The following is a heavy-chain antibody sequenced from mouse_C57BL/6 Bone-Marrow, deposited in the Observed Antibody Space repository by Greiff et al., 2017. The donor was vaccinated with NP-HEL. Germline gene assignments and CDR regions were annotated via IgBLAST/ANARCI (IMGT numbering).Heavy chain of an antibody. CDR3: ARHSYWVPFAY. CDR2: ISNGGGRT. CDR1: GFTFSDYY. Sequence: VQLKESGGGLVQPGGSLKLSCAASGFTFSDYYMYWVRQTPEKRLEWVAYISNGGGRTYYPDTVKGRFTISSDHAKNTLYLQMSRLKSEDTAMYYCARHSYWVPFAYWGQGTLVTVSA. V-gene: IGHV5-12*01. J-gene: IGHJ3*01. D-gene: IGHD4-1*01.